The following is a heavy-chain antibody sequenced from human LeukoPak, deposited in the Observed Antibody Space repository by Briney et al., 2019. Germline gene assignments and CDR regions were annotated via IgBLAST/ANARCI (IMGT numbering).Heavy chain of an antibody. CDR2: IYYSGST. Sequence: PSETLSLTCTVSGGSISSYYWSWIRQPPGKGLEWIGYIYYSGSTNYNPSLKSRVTISVDTSKNQFSLKLSSVTAADTAVYYCAIDYCSRTSCEGWFDPWGQGTLVTVSS. V-gene: IGHV4-59*01. CDR3: AIDYCSRTSCEGWFDP. CDR1: GGSISSYY. D-gene: IGHD2-2*01. J-gene: IGHJ5*02.